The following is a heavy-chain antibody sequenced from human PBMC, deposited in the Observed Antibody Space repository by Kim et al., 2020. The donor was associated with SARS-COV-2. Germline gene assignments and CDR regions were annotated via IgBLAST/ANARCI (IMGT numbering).Heavy chain of an antibody. V-gene: IGHV3-48*04. CDR2: ISSSSSTI. Sequence: GGSLRLSCAASAFTFSSYSMNWVRQAPGKGLEWVSYISSSSSTIYYADSVKGRFTISRDNAKNSLYLQMNSLRAEDTAVYYCARASPVLWFGDDDAFDIWGQGTMVTVSS. D-gene: IGHD3-10*01. J-gene: IGHJ3*02. CDR3: ARASPVLWFGDDDAFDI. CDR1: AFTFSSYS.